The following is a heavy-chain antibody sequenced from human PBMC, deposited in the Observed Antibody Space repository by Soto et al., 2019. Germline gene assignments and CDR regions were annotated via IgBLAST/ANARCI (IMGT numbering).Heavy chain of an antibody. Sequence: GGSLRLSCAASGFTFSSYGMHWVRQAPGKGLEWVAVIWYDGSNKYYADSVKGRFTISRDNSKNTLYLQMNSLRAEDTAVYYCARDGDTAMVQNYYYYGMDVWGQGTTVTVSS. CDR3: ARDGDTAMVQNYYYYGMDV. CDR2: IWYDGSNK. CDR1: GFTFSSYG. D-gene: IGHD5-18*01. V-gene: IGHV3-33*01. J-gene: IGHJ6*02.